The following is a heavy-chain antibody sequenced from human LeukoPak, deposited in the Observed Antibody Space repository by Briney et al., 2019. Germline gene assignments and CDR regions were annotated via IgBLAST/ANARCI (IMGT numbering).Heavy chain of an antibody. CDR1: GFTFCSFS. CDR2: ISSSRRDI. Sequence: GGSLSLSCAVSGFTFCSFSMNWVRQAQGKGLEWVSSISSSRRDIYYADSVRGRFTISRDNAKTSLYLQTNSLGAEDTAVYYCARDDAQYSGYAPLPYCYYMDVWGKGTTATVSS. V-gene: IGHV3-21*01. J-gene: IGHJ6*03. D-gene: IGHD5-12*01. CDR3: ARDDAQYSGYAPLPYCYYMDV.